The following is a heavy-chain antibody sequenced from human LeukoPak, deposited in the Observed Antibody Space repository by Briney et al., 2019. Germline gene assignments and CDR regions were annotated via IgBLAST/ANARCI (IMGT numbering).Heavy chain of an antibody. J-gene: IGHJ4*02. Sequence: GWSLRLSCAASGFTFSSYAMSWVRQAPGKGLEWVSAVRGSGGSTYYADSVKGRFTISRDNSKNTLSLQMNSLRAGDTAVYYCAKHSDTILDVLHYWGQGTLVTVSS. V-gene: IGHV3-23*01. D-gene: IGHD3-3*01. CDR3: AKHSDTILDVLHY. CDR1: GFTFSSYA. CDR2: VRGSGGST.